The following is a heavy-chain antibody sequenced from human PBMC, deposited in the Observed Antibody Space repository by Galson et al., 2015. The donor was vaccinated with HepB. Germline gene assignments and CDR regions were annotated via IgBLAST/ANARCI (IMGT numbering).Heavy chain of an antibody. Sequence: ETLSLTCTVSGGSISSSSYYWGWIRQPPGKGLEWIGSIYYSGSTYYNPSLKSRVTISVDTSKNQFSLKLSSVTAADTAVYYCATPRGDGYNDAFDIWGQGTMVTVSS. V-gene: IGHV4-39*01. CDR2: IYYSGST. CDR3: ATPRGDGYNDAFDI. J-gene: IGHJ3*02. D-gene: IGHD5-24*01. CDR1: GGSISSSSYY.